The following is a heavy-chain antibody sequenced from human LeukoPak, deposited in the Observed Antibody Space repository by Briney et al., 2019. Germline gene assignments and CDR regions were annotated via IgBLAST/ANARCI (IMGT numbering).Heavy chain of an antibody. J-gene: IGHJ4*02. Sequence: GGSLRLSCAASGFTFSSYAMSWVRQAPGKGLEWVSAISGSGGSTYYADSVKGRFTISRDNSRNTLYLQMNSLRAEDTAVYYCAKVHSKGSWKPFDYWGQGTLVTVSS. D-gene: IGHD6-13*01. CDR3: AKVHSKGSWKPFDY. CDR1: GFTFSSYA. CDR2: ISGSGGST. V-gene: IGHV3-23*01.